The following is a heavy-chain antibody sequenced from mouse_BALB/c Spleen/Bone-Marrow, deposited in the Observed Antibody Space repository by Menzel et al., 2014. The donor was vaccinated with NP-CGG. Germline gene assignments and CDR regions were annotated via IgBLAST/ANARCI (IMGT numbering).Heavy chain of an antibody. CDR2: INPYNGDT. CDR1: GYSFTGYF. J-gene: IGHJ2*01. D-gene: IGHD2-4*01. V-gene: IGHV1-20*02. Sequence: EVKVVESGPELVKPGASVKISCKASGYSFTGYFMNWVMQSHGKSLEWIGRINPYNGDTFYNQKFKGKATLTVDKSSSTAHMEPRSLASEDSAVYYCARDYYDYYFDYWGQGTTLTVSS. CDR3: ARDYYDYYFDY.